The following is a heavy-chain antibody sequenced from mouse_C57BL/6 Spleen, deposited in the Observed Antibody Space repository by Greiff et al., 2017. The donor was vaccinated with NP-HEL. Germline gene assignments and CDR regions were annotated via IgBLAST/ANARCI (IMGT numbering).Heavy chain of an antibody. CDR2: IDPSDSET. Sequence: QVQLQQPGAELVRPGSSVKLSCKASGYTFTSSWMHWVKQRPIQGLEWIGNIDPSDSETHYNQKFKDKATLTVDKSSSTAYMQLSSLTSEDSAVYYCARFYDYDVYWYFDVWGTGTTVTVSS. J-gene: IGHJ1*03. CDR3: ARFYDYDVYWYFDV. D-gene: IGHD2-4*01. CDR1: GYTFTSSW. V-gene: IGHV1-52*01.